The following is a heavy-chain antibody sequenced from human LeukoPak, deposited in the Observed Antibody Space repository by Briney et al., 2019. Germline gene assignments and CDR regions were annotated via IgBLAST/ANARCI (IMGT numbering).Heavy chain of an antibody. Sequence: GGSLRLSCAASGFTFSNYAMSWVRQAPGKGLEWVSGISGSGAGTYYADSVMGRFTISRDNSKNTLYLQMNSLKAEDTAVYYCAKASVGYCSGGSCLLEYWGQGTLVTVSS. D-gene: IGHD2-15*01. CDR1: GFTFSNYA. J-gene: IGHJ4*02. V-gene: IGHV3-23*01. CDR2: ISGSGAGT. CDR3: AKASVGYCSGGSCLLEY.